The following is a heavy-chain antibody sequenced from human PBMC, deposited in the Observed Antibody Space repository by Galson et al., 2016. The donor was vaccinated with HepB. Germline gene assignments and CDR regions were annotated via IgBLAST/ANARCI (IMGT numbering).Heavy chain of an antibody. V-gene: IGHV3-23*01. D-gene: IGHD3-22*01. Sequence: SLRLSCAASGFSFNYYAMSWVRQAPGKGLEWVSGISGSGRSTYSADSVKGRFTISRDNSKNTLYLQMNSLRAEDTAVYYCAKEDSMIVVGGFDYWGQGTLVTVSS. CDR2: ISGSGRST. CDR3: AKEDSMIVVGGFDY. CDR1: GFSFNYYA. J-gene: IGHJ4*02.